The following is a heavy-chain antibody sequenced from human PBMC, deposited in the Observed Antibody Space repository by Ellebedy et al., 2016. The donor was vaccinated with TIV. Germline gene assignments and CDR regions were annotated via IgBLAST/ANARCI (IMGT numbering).Heavy chain of an antibody. D-gene: IGHD4-23*01. CDR3: AKAATVGNSAYDAFDI. Sequence: GGSLRLSCAASGFTVSSNCMSWVRQAPGKGLEWVAVISYDGSNKYYADSVKGRFTISRDNSKKTLYLQMNSLRAEETALYYCAKAATVGNSAYDAFDIWGQGTMVTVSS. J-gene: IGHJ3*02. CDR2: ISYDGSNK. V-gene: IGHV3-30*18. CDR1: GFTVSSNC.